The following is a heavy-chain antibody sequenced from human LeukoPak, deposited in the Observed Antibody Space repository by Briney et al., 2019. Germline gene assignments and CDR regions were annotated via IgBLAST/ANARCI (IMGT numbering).Heavy chain of an antibody. D-gene: IGHD6-19*01. V-gene: IGHV4-34*01. CDR2: INHSGST. CDR1: GGSFSGYY. J-gene: IGHJ4*02. Sequence: SSETLSLTCAVYGGSFSGYYWSWIRQPPGKGLEWIGEINHSGSTNYNPSLKSRVTISVDTSKNQFSLKLSSVTAADTAVYYCARLGILYSSGWYGLGDYWGQGTLVTVSS. CDR3: ARLGILYSSGWYGLGDY.